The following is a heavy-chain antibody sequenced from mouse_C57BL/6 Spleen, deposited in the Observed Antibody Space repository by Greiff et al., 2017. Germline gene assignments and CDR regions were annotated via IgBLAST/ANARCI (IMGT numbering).Heavy chain of an antibody. CDR3: ARSIYGSSFAY. V-gene: IGHV1-18*01. J-gene: IGHJ3*01. D-gene: IGHD1-1*01. Sequence: EVKLVESGPELVKPGASVKIPCKASGYTFTDYNMDWVKQSHGKSLEWIGDINPNNGGTIYNQKFKGKATLTVDKSSSTAYMELRSLTSEDTAVYYCARSIYGSSFAYWGQGTLVTVSA. CDR2: INPNNGGT. CDR1: GYTFTDYN.